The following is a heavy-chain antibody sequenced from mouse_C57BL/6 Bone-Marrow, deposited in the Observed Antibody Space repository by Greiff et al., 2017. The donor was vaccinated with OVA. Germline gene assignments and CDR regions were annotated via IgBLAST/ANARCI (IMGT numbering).Heavy chain of an antibody. J-gene: IGHJ1*03. D-gene: IGHD1-1*01. CDR1: GYSFTGYY. CDR3: ARPGSSPYWYVEV. V-gene: IGHV1-31*01. CDR2: IYPYNGVS. Sequence: VQPQQSGPELVKPGASVKISCKASGYSFTGYYMHWVKQNHGNILDWIGYIYPYNGVSSYNQKFKGKATLTVDTSSSTAYMELRSLTSEDSAVYYGARPGSSPYWYVEVWGTGTTVTVSS.